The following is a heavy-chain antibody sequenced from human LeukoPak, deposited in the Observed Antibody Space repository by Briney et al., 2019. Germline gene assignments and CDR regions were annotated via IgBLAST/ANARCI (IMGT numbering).Heavy chain of an antibody. D-gene: IGHD2-15*01. Sequence: GGSLRLSCAASGFTFSDYYMSWIRQAPGKGLEWVSYISSSGSTIYYADSVKGRFTISRYNAKNSLSLQMNSLRAEDTAVYYCASDSPNDRGSSGYSGNDDWGQGTLVTVSS. CDR1: GFTFSDYY. CDR3: ASDSPNDRGSSGYSGNDD. J-gene: IGHJ4*02. V-gene: IGHV3-11*01. CDR2: ISSSGSTI.